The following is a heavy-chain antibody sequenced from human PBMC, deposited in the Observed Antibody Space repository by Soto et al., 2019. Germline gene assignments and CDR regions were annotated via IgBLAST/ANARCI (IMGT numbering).Heavy chain of an antibody. CDR1: GFTFSSYS. CDR3: ARGAYYYDSSGLSY. D-gene: IGHD3-22*01. Sequence: GGSLRLSCAASGFTFSSYSMNWVRQAPGKGLEWVSYISPSSGTIYYADSVKGRFTISRGNAKNSLYLQMNSLRAEDTAVYYCARGAYYYDSSGLSYWGQGTLVTVSS. J-gene: IGHJ4*02. CDR2: ISPSSGTI. V-gene: IGHV3-48*01.